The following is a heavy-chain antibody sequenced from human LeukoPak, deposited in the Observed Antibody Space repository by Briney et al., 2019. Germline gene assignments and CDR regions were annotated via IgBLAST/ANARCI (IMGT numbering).Heavy chain of an antibody. J-gene: IGHJ6*03. D-gene: IGHD2-15*01. CDR1: GGSISSYY. CDR3: ARVAATGGIYYYYYMDV. Sequence: SETLSLTCTVSGGSISSYYWSWIRQPPGKGLEWIGYIYYSGSTNYNPSLKSRVTISVDTSKNQFSLKLSSVTAADTAVYYCARVAATGGIYYYYYMDVWGKGTTVTISS. CDR2: IYYSGST. V-gene: IGHV4-59*01.